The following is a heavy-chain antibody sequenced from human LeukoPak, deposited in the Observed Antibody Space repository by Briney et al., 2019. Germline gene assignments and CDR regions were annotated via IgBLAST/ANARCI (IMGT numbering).Heavy chain of an antibody. J-gene: IGHJ4*02. CDR3: ARDLAYCGGDCYLQLFDY. Sequence: GGSLRLSCAASGFTFSSYSMNWVRQAPGKGLEWVSSISSSSSYIYYADPVKGRFTISRDNAKNSLYLQMNSLRAEDTAVYYCARDLAYCGGDCYLQLFDYWGQGTLVTVSS. D-gene: IGHD2-21*02. CDR1: GFTFSSYS. CDR2: ISSSSSYI. V-gene: IGHV3-21*01.